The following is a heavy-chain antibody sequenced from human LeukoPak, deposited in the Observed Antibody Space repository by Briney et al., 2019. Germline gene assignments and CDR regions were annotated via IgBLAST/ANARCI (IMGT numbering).Heavy chain of an antibody. CDR2: MNPNSGNT. D-gene: IGHD1-26*01. V-gene: IGHV1-8*01. CDR3: ARGPLGVGATGDNFGDI. Sequence: ASVKVSCKASGYTFTSYDVNWVRQATGQGLERMGWMNPNSGNTGYAQKFQGRVTMTRNTSISTAYMELSSLRSEDTAVYYCARGPLGVGATGDNFGDIWGQGTMVTVSS. J-gene: IGHJ3*02. CDR1: GYTFTSYD.